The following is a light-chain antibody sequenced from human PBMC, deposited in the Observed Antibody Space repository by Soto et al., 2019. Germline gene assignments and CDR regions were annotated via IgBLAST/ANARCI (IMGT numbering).Light chain of an antibody. CDR2: QVS. Sequence: QDVLTEPSSLSASPGQSITISCIGTISDIGAYNSVSWYQHHPGKAPKLIVFQVSFRPSAVSDRFSGSKSDNTASLTISGLQTEDEADYYCLSYTASRPFVFGTGTKVTVL. V-gene: IGLV2-14*01. J-gene: IGLJ1*01. CDR3: LSYTASRPFV. CDR1: ISDIGAYNS.